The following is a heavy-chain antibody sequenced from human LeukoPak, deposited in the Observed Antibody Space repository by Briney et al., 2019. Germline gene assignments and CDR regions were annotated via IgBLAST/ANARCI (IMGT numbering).Heavy chain of an antibody. V-gene: IGHV4-59*01. CDR1: GGSISSYY. J-gene: IGHJ6*02. CDR3: ARERAVTGHYYYYGVDV. D-gene: IGHD4-17*01. Sequence: SETLSLTCTVSGGSISSYYWSWIRQPPGKGLEWIGYIYYSGSTNYNPSLKSRVTISVDTSKNQFSLKLSSVTAADTAVYYCARERAVTGHYYYYGVDVWGQGITVTVSS. CDR2: IYYSGST.